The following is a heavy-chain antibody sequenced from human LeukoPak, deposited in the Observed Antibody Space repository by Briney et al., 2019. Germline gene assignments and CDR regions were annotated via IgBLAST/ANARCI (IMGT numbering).Heavy chain of an antibody. V-gene: IGHV4-59*01. CDR2: IYYSGST. J-gene: IGHJ6*03. Sequence: KPSETLSLTCTVSGGSISSYYWSWIRQPPGKGLEWIGYIYYSGSTNYNPSLKSRVTISVDTSKNQFSLKLSSVTAADTAVYYCARQRGWRLPSITGLYYMDVWGKGTTVTVSS. D-gene: IGHD1-20*01. CDR1: GGSISSYY. CDR3: ARQRGWRLPSITGLYYMDV.